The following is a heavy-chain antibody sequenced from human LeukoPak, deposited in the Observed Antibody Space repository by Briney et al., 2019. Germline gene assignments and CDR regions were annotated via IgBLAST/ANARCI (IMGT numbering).Heavy chain of an antibody. V-gene: IGHV3-53*01. CDR1: GFTVSSNY. J-gene: IGHJ3*02. Sequence: PGGSLRLSCAASGFTVSSNYMSWIRQAPGKGLEWVSVIYSGGSTYYADSVKGRFTISRDNSKNTLYLQMNSLRAEDTAVYYCALYYYDSSGYYEGAFDIWGQGTMVTVSS. CDR3: ALYYYDSSGYYEGAFDI. D-gene: IGHD3-22*01. CDR2: IYSGGST.